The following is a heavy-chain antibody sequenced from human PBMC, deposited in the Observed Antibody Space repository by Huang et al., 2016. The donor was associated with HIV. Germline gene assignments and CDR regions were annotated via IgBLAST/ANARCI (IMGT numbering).Heavy chain of an antibody. CDR3: AAGYDTYYDI. Sequence: QVQLVQSGAEVKKPGASVKVSCKVSGYTLSELSIHWVRQAPGKGLEGMVGFAPEHGETSYAKNFHGRVTMTEDTSTDTAYMELHSMRPEDTAVYYCAAGYDTYYDIWGQGTMVIASS. D-gene: IGHD2-21*01. V-gene: IGHV1-24*01. CDR2: FAPEHGET. CDR1: GYTLSELS. J-gene: IGHJ3*02.